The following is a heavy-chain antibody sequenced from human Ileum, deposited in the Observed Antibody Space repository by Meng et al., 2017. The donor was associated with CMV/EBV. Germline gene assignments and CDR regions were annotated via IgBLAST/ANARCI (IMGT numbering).Heavy chain of an antibody. V-gene: IGHV3-21*01. Sequence: GGSLRLSCAASGFIFSSYSMNWVRQAPGKGLEWVSSIGSSNSYIYYADSVKGRFTISRDNAEKSLYLQMNSLRVEDTAVYYCARAEGGWPPGGFDPWGQGTQVTVSS. CDR1: GFIFSSYS. J-gene: IGHJ5*02. D-gene: IGHD6-19*01. CDR2: IGSSNSYI. CDR3: ARAEGGWPPGGFDP.